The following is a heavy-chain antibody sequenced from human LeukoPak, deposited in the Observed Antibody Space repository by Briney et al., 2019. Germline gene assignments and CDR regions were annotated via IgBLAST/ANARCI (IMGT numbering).Heavy chain of an antibody. CDR3: ANPDIVVVPAAIFGH. D-gene: IGHD2-2*01. V-gene: IGHV3-23*01. J-gene: IGHJ4*02. CDR1: GFTFSSYA. Sequence: GGSLRLSCAASGFTFSSYAMSWVRQAPGKGLEWVSAISGSGGSTYYADSVKGRFTISRDNSKNTLYLQMNSLRAEDTAVYYCANPDIVVVPAAIFGHWGQGTLVTVSS. CDR2: ISGSGGST.